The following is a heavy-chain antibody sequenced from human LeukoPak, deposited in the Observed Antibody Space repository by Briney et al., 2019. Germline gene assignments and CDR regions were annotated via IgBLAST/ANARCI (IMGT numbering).Heavy chain of an antibody. Sequence: ASVKVSCKASGYTFTNYYIHWVRQAPGQGLEWMGIINPSGSSTSYAQKFQGRVTMTRDTSTSTVYMELNSLRSEDTAVYYCAGGTTNTKGAFDMWGQGTMVTVSS. V-gene: IGHV1-46*01. CDR3: AGGTTNTKGAFDM. J-gene: IGHJ3*02. CDR2: INPSGSST. CDR1: GYTFTNYY. D-gene: IGHD2-8*01.